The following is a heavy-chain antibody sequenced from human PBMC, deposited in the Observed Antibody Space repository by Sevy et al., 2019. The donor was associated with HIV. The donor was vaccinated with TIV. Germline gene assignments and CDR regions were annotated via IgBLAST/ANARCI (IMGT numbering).Heavy chain of an antibody. CDR1: GFTFSSYG. CDR3: AKDSGWTHVY. J-gene: IGHJ4*02. D-gene: IGHD6-19*01. CDR2: ITDSGGTT. Sequence: GGSLRLSCAASGFTFSSYGMSWVRQAPGKGLERVAGITDSGGTTYYADSVKGRFTISRDNSKNTLSLQMNSLRAEDTAIYYCAKDSGWTHVYWGQGTLVTVSS. V-gene: IGHV3-23*01.